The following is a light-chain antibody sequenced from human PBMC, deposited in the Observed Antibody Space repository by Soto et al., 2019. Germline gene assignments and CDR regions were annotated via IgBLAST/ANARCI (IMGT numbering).Light chain of an antibody. V-gene: IGLV2-8*01. CDR1: SSDIGGYRY. J-gene: IGLJ1*01. CDR3: VSYAGSNTLV. Sequence: QSVLNQPPSASGSPGQSVTISCTGTSSDIGGYRYVSWYQQHPGRAPRLMIYEVSKRPSGVPDRFSGSKSGNTASLTVSGLQAEDEADYYCVSYAGSNTLVFGTGTKLTVL. CDR2: EVS.